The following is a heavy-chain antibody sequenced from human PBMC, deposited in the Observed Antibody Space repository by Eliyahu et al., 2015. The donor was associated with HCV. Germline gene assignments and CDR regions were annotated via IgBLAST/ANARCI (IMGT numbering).Heavy chain of an antibody. D-gene: IGHD4-17*01. V-gene: IGHV1-18*01. Sequence: QVQLVQSGTEVKKPGASVKVSCKXXGYPFTTKGXSWVXQAPGQGLEWMGWISVFNDNTKYAPSLQDRVTLTADTSTSTAYMELRSLRSDDTAVYFCVRDDYDIFKLKYWGQGTLVTVSS. CDR1: GYPFTTKG. J-gene: IGHJ4*02. CDR2: ISVFNDNT. CDR3: VRDDYDIFKLKY.